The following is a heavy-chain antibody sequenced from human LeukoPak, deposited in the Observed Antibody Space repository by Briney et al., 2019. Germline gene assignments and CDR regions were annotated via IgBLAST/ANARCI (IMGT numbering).Heavy chain of an antibody. J-gene: IGHJ4*02. V-gene: IGHV3-30*02. D-gene: IGHD3-10*01. Sequence: HPGGSLRLSCAASGFTFSSYGMHWVRQAPGKGLEWVAFIRYDGSNKYCADSVKGRFTISRDNSKNTLYLQMNSLRAEDTAVYYCARASYGSGSFPDYWGQGTLVTVSS. CDR2: IRYDGSNK. CDR3: ARASYGSGSFPDY. CDR1: GFTFSSYG.